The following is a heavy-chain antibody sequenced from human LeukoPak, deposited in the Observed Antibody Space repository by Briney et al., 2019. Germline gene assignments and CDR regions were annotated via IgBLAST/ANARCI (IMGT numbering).Heavy chain of an antibody. CDR3: ARDYGDSYLHFDY. D-gene: IGHD4-17*01. J-gene: IGHJ4*02. CDR1: GFTFSSYG. Sequence: GGSLRLSCAASGFTFSSYGMHWVRQAPGKGLEWVAFIRYDGSNKYYADSVKGRFTISRDNSKNTLYLQMNSLRSEDTAVYYCARDYGDSYLHFDYWGQGTLVTVSS. V-gene: IGHV3-30*02. CDR2: IRYDGSNK.